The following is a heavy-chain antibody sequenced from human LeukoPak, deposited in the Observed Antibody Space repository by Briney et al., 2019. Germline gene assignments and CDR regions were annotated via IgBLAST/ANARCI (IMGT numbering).Heavy chain of an antibody. Sequence: PGGSLRLSCAASGFTFSSYAMSWVRQAPGKGLEWVSTISNSGGTTYYADSVKGRFTISRDNSKNTLYLQMNSLRAEDTAVYNCAKLSGRYWNHPADYWGQGTLVTVSS. CDR2: ISNSGGTT. CDR3: AKLSGRYWNHPADY. J-gene: IGHJ4*02. V-gene: IGHV3-23*01. CDR1: GFTFSSYA. D-gene: IGHD1-1*01.